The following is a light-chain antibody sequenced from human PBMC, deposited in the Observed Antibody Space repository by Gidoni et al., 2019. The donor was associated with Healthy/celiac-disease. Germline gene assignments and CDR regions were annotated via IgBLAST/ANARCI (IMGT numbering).Light chain of an antibody. Sequence: VMTQSPDSLAVSLGERATINCKSSQSVLYSSNNKNYLAWYQQKPGQPPKLLIYWASTRESGVPDRFSGSGSGTDFTLTISSLQAEDVAVYYCQQYYSTPRTFGQGTKVEIK. J-gene: IGKJ1*01. CDR1: QSVLYSSNNKNY. CDR2: WAS. V-gene: IGKV4-1*01. CDR3: QQYYSTPRT.